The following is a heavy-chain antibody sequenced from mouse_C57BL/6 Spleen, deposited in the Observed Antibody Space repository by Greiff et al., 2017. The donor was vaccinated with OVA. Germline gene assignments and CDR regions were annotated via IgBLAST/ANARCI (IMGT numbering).Heavy chain of an antibody. CDR2: IWRGGST. D-gene: IGHD1-1*01. CDR3: AKTYGSSYDAMDY. Sequence: VKLMESGPGLVQPSQSLSITCTVSGFSLTSYGVHWVRQSPGKGLEWLGVIWRGGSTDYNAAFMSRLSITKDNSKSQVFFKMNSLQADDTAIYYCAKTYGSSYDAMDYWGQGTSVTVSS. CDR1: GFSLTSYG. J-gene: IGHJ4*01. V-gene: IGHV2-5*01.